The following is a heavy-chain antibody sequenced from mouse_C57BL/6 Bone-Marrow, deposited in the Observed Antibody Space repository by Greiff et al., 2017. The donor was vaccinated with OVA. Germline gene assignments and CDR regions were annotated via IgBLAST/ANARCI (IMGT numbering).Heavy chain of an antibody. CDR2: IDPNSGGP. V-gene: IGHV1-72*01. CDR1: GYTFTSSW. D-gene: IGHD1-1*01. J-gene: IGHJ4*01. CDR3: ARTPYYYGSGRDAMDD. Sequence: QVQLQQPGAELVKPRASVKLSCKASGYTFTSSWMHWVKQRPGRGLEWIGRIDPNSGGPKYNEKFKSKATLTVDKPSSTAYMQLSSLTAEDSAVYYCARTPYYYGSGRDAMDDWGQGTSVTVSS.